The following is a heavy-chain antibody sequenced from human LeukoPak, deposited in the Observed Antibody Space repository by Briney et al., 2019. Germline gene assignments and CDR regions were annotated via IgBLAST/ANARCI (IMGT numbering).Heavy chain of an antibody. CDR1: GYTFTGYY. CDR2: INPNSGGT. CDR3: ARLSTLAAAARDY. J-gene: IGHJ4*02. D-gene: IGHD6-13*01. Sequence: ASVKVSCKASGYTFTGYYMHWVRQAPGQGLAWMGWINPNSGGTDYAQKFQGRVTVTRDTSISTAYMELSRLRADDTAVYYCARLSTLAAAARDYWGQGTLVTVSS. V-gene: IGHV1-2*02.